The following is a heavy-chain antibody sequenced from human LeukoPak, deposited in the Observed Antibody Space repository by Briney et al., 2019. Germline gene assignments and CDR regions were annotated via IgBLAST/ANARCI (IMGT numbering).Heavy chain of an antibody. D-gene: IGHD3-22*01. Sequence: SETLSLTCTVSGFSISSYYWSWVRQPPGKGLEWIGYIYYSGSTNYNPSLKSRVTISVDTSKNQFSLKLSSVTAADTAVYYCASYSYYYDSSGYFDYWGQGTLVTVSS. CDR3: ASYSYYYDSSGYFDY. J-gene: IGHJ4*02. CDR1: GFSISSYY. CDR2: IYYSGST. V-gene: IGHV4-59*01.